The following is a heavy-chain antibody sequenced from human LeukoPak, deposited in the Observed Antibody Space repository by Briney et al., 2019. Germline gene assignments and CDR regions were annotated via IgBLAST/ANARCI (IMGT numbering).Heavy chain of an antibody. Sequence: GGSLRLSCAGSGFIFSNNWMSWVRQAPGKGLEWVANIKGDGSETYYVDSVKGRFTISRDNTRNSLYLQMNSLRADDTATYYCTRDDFSGSYCDWGQGALVTVSS. CDR1: GFIFSNNW. CDR3: TRDDFSGSYCD. CDR2: IKGDGSET. D-gene: IGHD1-26*01. V-gene: IGHV3-7*01. J-gene: IGHJ4*02.